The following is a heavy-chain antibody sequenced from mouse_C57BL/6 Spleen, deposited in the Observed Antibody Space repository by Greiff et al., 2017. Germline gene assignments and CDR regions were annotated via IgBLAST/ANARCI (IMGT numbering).Heavy chain of an antibody. J-gene: IGHJ2*01. Sequence: VQLKESGPGLVKPSQSLSLTCSVTGYSITSGYYWNWIRQFPGNKLEWMGYISYDGSNNYNPSLKNRISITRDTSKNQFFLKLNSVTTEDTATYYCAREKTYSNYFDYWGQGTTLTVSS. CDR3: AREKTYSNYFDY. CDR1: GYSITSGYY. CDR2: ISYDGSN. V-gene: IGHV3-6*01. D-gene: IGHD2-5*01.